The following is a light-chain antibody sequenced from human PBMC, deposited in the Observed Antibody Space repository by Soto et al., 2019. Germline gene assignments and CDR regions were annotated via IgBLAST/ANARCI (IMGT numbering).Light chain of an antibody. Sequence: QSVLTQPPSASGTPGQRVTISCSGSSSNIGSNTVNWYQQLPGTAPKLLIYSNNQRPSGVPGRFSGSTSGTSASLAISGVQSEDEADYYCAAWDDSLNGYVFGTGTKLTVL. V-gene: IGLV1-44*01. CDR2: SNN. J-gene: IGLJ1*01. CDR1: SSNIGSNT. CDR3: AAWDDSLNGYV.